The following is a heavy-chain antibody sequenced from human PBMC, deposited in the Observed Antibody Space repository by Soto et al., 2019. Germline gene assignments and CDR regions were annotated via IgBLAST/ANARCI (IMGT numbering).Heavy chain of an antibody. CDR3: ATRITVFGLLIPPFDP. CDR1: GGSFNGYY. J-gene: IGHJ5*02. CDR2: INHTGGT. Sequence: SETLSLTCAVYGGSFNGYYWNWIRQPPGKGLGWIGEINHTGGTHYTPCLKSRVTMSVDTSKNQFSLRLSSVTAADTAIYYCATRITVFGLLIPPFDPWGQGTQVTVYS. V-gene: IGHV4-34*01. D-gene: IGHD3-3*01.